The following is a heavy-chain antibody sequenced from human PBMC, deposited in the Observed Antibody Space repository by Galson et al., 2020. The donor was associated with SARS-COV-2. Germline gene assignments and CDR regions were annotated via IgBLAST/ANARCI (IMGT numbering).Heavy chain of an antibody. CDR3: ARHKWWRAYLDY. D-gene: IGHD2-15*01. CDR2: FYYSGST. Sequence: SQTLSLTCTVSGDSITSSNNYWGWIRQPPGKGLEWIGSFYYSGSTYYNPSLKSRVTISVDTSKSQFSLKLSSVTASDTAVYFCARHKWWRAYLDYWGQGTLVTVSS. CDR1: GDSITSSNNY. J-gene: IGHJ4*02. V-gene: IGHV4-39*01.